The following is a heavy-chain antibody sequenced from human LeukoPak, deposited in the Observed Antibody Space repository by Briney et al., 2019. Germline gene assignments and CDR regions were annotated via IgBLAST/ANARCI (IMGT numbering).Heavy chain of an antibody. V-gene: IGHV4-34*01. J-gene: IGHJ4*02. CDR2: INHSGST. CDR1: GGSFSGGF. D-gene: IGHD3-10*01. CDR3: ASDGGRRFSH. Sequence: SETLSLTCAVYGGSFSGGFWTWIRQPPGKGLEWVGEINHSGSTNYNPSLKSRVTISLDTSKNQFSPKMSSVTAADTAVYYCASDGGRRFSHWGQGTLVTVSS.